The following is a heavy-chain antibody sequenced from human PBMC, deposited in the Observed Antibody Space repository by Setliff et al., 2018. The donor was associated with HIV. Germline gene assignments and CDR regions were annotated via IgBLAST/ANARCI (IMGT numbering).Heavy chain of an antibody. CDR1: GYSISDGYY. D-gene: IGHD3-22*01. CDR3: ARGTYYYDSSGYLAAGHFDY. CDR2: IHHSGSA. J-gene: IGHJ4*02. Sequence: SETLSLTCAVSGYSISDGYYWGWIRQPPGKGPEWIGSIHHSGSAHFNPSLKSRVAMSVDTSENQFSLTLSSVTAADTAVYYCARGTYYYDSSGYLAAGHFDYWGQGTLVTVSS. V-gene: IGHV4-38-2*01.